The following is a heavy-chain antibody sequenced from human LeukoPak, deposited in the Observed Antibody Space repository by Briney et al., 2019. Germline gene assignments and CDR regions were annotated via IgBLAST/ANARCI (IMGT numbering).Heavy chain of an antibody. CDR3: ARVRDSYGYLFDY. CDR2: ISSSSSYI. Sequence: GGSLRLSCAASGFTFSSYSMNWVRQAPGKGLEWVSSISSSSSYIYYADSVKGRFTISRDNAKNSLYLQMNSLRAEDMAVYYCARVRDSYGYLFDYWGQGTLVTVSS. CDR1: GFTFSSYS. D-gene: IGHD5-18*01. J-gene: IGHJ4*02. V-gene: IGHV3-21*01.